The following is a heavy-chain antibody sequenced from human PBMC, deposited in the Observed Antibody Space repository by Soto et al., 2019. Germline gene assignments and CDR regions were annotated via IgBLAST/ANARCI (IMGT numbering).Heavy chain of an antibody. Sequence: QVQLVQSGAEVKKPGSSVKVSCKASGGTFSSYAISWVRQAPGQGLEWVGGIIPIVGTANYAQKFQGRVTITADESTSTADMELSSVSSEDTAVYYCARVFTGDGAFDNWGQGTMVTVSS. CDR2: IIPIVGTA. V-gene: IGHV1-69*01. CDR3: ARVFTGDGAFDN. D-gene: IGHD3-16*01. J-gene: IGHJ3*02. CDR1: GGTFSSYA.